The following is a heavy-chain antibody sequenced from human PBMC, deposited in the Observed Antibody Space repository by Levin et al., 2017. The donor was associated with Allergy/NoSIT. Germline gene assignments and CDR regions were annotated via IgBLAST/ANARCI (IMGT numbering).Heavy chain of an antibody. Sequence: PGGSLRLSCAASGFTFSTCWMSWVRQAPGKGLEWVANIKEDGSQKYYADSVKGRFTISRDNANNSLHLQMNYLGAEDTAVYYCARDTTLAGEAWGQGTLVTVSS. D-gene: IGHD6-19*01. CDR3: ARDTTLAGEA. J-gene: IGHJ5*02. CDR2: IKEDGSQK. V-gene: IGHV3-7*03. CDR1: GFTFSTCW.